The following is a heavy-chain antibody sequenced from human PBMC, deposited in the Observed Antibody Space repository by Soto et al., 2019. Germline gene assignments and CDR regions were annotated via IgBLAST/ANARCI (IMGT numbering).Heavy chain of an antibody. CDR1: GFTFSSYG. CDR3: AKDLAYYDFWSGHLYGMDV. J-gene: IGHJ6*02. CDR2: ISYDGSNK. D-gene: IGHD3-3*01. Sequence: GGSLRLSCAASGFTFSSYGMHWVRQAPGKGLEWVAVISYDGSNKYYADSVKGRFTISRDNSKNTLYLQMNILRAEDTAVYYCAKDLAYYDFWSGHLYGMDVWGQGTTVTVSS. V-gene: IGHV3-30*18.